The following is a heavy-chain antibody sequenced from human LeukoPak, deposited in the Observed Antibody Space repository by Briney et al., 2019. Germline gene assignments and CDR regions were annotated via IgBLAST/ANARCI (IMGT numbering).Heavy chain of an antibody. CDR2: IVPLLGIT. CDR3: ARDREDAYDPTFDY. D-gene: IGHD5-24*01. CDR1: GYTFTSYG. Sequence: SVKVSCKASGYTFTSYGISWVRQAPGQGLEWMGRIVPLLGITNYSQKFQGRVTITADTSTTTAYMELSSLRSEDTAVYYCARDREDAYDPTFDYWGQGTLVTVSS. J-gene: IGHJ4*02. V-gene: IGHV1-69*04.